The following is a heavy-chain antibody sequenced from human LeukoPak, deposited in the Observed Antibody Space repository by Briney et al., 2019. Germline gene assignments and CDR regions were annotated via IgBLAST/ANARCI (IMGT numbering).Heavy chain of an antibody. Sequence: PGGSLRLSCAASGFTFSSFGMHWVRQAPGKGLEWVAVIWYDGTNKYYADSVRRRFTISRDNSKNMLYLHMNRLRAEDTAVYYCTRDPGSRMDVWGQGTTVTVSS. V-gene: IGHV3-33*01. CDR2: IWYDGTNK. D-gene: IGHD1-14*01. J-gene: IGHJ6*02. CDR3: TRDPGSRMDV. CDR1: GFTFSSFG.